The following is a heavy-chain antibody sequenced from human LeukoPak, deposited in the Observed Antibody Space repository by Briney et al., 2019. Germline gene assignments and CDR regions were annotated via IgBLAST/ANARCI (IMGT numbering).Heavy chain of an antibody. D-gene: IGHD3-3*01. CDR2: IYYSGST. V-gene: IGHV4-39*07. CDR3: ARGPPHYDFWSGSYYYYYMDV. J-gene: IGHJ6*03. Sequence: SETLSLTCTVSGGSISSSSYYWGWIRQPPGKGLEWIGSIYYSGSTNYNPSLKSRVTISVDTSKNQFSLKLSSVTAADTAVYYCARGPPHYDFWSGSYYYYYMDVWGKGTTVTISS. CDR1: GGSISSSSYY.